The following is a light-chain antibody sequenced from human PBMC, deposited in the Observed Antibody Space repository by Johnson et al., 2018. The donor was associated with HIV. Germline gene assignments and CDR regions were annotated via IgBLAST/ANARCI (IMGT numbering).Light chain of an antibody. V-gene: IGLV1-51*01. CDR2: DNN. J-gene: IGLJ1*01. CDR1: SSNIGNNY. Sequence: QSVLTQPPSVSAAPGQKVTISCSGSSSNIGNNYVSWYQQLPGTAPKLLIYDNNKRPSGIPDRFSGSKSGTSATLGITGLQTGDEADYYCGTWDSSLSDYVFGTWTKVTIL. CDR3: GTWDSSLSDYV.